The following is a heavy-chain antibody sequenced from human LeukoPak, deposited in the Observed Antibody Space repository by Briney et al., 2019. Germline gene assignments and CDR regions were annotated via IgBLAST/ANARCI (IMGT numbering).Heavy chain of an antibody. CDR2: IYHSGST. CDR1: GYSISSGYY. J-gene: IGHJ1*01. CDR3: ARAYSSSWQRGADYFQH. V-gene: IGHV4-38-2*02. D-gene: IGHD6-13*01. Sequence: SETLSLTCTVSGYSISSGYYWGWIRQPPGKGLEWIGSIYHSGSTYYNPSLKSRVTISVDTSKNQFSLKLSSVTAADTAVYYCARAYSSSWQRGADYFQHWGQGTLVTVSS.